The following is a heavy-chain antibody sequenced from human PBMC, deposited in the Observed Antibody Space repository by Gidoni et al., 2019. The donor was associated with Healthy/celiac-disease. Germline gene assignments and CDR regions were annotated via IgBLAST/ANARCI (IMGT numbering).Heavy chain of an antibody. D-gene: IGHD3-16*02. CDR2: IYHSGST. J-gene: IGHJ3*02. CDR1: GGSISSSNW. V-gene: IGHV4-4*02. Sequence: QVQLQESGPGLVKPSGTLSLTCAVPGGSISSSNWWSWVRQPPGKGLEWIGEIYHSGSTNYNPSLKSRVTISVDKSKNQFSLKLSSVTAADTAVYYCAREPYDYVWGSYRQDAFDIWGQGTMVTVSS. CDR3: AREPYDYVWGSYRQDAFDI.